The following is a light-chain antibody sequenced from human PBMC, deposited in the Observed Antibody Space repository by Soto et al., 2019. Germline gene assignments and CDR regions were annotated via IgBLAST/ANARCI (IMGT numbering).Light chain of an antibody. V-gene: IGLV2-23*01. CDR1: SSDVGSYNL. CDR2: EDT. CDR3: CSYASSRNYV. J-gene: IGLJ1*01. Sequence: QSALTQPASVSGSPGQSITISCTGTSSDVGSYNLVSWYQQHPGKVPKLMIYEDTKRPSGVPNRFSGSKSGNTASLTIARLQADDEGDYYCCSYASSRNYVFGTGTKVTVL.